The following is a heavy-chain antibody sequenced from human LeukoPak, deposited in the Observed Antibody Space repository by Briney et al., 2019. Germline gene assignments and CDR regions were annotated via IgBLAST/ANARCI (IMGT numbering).Heavy chain of an antibody. Sequence: SETLSLTCTVSGGSISSYYWSWIRQPPGKGLEWIGYIYYSGSTNYNPSLKSRATISVDTSKNQFSLKLSSVTAADTAVYYCARKDAAIYDYWGQGTLVTVSS. CDR3: ARKDAAIYDY. D-gene: IGHD5-18*01. V-gene: IGHV4-59*01. CDR2: IYYSGST. CDR1: GGSISSYY. J-gene: IGHJ4*02.